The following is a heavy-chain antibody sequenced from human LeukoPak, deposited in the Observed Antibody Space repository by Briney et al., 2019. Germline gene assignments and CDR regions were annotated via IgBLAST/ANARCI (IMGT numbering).Heavy chain of an antibody. CDR3: AKEGGPRSSNFDY. J-gene: IGHJ4*02. Sequence: GSLRLSCAASGFTVSRNYMTWVRQAPGKGLEWVSVIFGGGNTYYADSVKGRFTISRDNSKNTLYLQMNSLRAEDTAVYYCAKEGGPRSSNFDYWGQGTLVTVSS. D-gene: IGHD6-13*01. V-gene: IGHV3-53*01. CDR2: IFGGGNT. CDR1: GFTVSRNY.